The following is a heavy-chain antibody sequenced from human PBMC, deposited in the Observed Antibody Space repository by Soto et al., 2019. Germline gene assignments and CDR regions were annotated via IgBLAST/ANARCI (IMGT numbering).Heavy chain of an antibody. J-gene: IGHJ4*02. D-gene: IGHD1-26*01. Sequence: GASVKVSFKVSGYTLTELSMHWVRQAPGKGLEWMGGFDPEDGETIYAQKFQGRVTMTEDTSTDTAYMELSSLRSEDTAVYYCATDLESGSLYGGFDYWGQGTLVTVSS. CDR2: FDPEDGET. CDR1: GYTLTELS. CDR3: ATDLESGSLYGGFDY. V-gene: IGHV1-24*01.